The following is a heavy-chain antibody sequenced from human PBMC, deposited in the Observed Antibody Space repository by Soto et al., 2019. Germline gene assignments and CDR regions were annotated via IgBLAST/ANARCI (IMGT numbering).Heavy chain of an antibody. J-gene: IGHJ4*02. CDR1: GFTFSNAW. Sequence: EVQLVESGGGLVQPGGSLRLSCAASGFTFSNAWMSWVRQAPGKGLEWVGRIKSKTDGGTTDYAAPVKGRFTISRDDSKNTLYLQMNSLKTEDTAVYYCTSTPGNYYDSSGSWGQGTLVTVSS. CDR2: IKSKTDGGTT. V-gene: IGHV3-15*01. CDR3: TSTPGNYYDSSGS. D-gene: IGHD3-22*01.